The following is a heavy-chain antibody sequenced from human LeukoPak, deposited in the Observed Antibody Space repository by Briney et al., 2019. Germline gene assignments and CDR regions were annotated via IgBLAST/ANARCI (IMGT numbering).Heavy chain of an antibody. CDR3: ARALQYCSSTSCRDAFDI. V-gene: IGHV1-69*06. CDR1: GYTFSLYG. Sequence: SVKVSCKASGYTFSLYGISWVRQAPGQGLEWMGGIIPIFGTANYAQKFQGRVTITADKSTSTAYMELSSLRSEDTAVYYCARALQYCSSTSCRDAFDIWGQGTMVTVSS. CDR2: IIPIFGTA. J-gene: IGHJ3*02. D-gene: IGHD2-2*01.